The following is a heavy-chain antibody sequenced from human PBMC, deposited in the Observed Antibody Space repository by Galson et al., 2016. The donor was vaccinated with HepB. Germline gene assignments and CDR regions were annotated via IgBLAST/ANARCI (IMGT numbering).Heavy chain of an antibody. Sequence: LRLSCATSGFTCVDYDMSWFRQAPGKGLEWVGFIRRKAYGGRTEYAACVKGRFTISRDDSRSSAYLQMNSLKTEDTAVYYCTRGRDKTLGTPPFDYWGQGALVTVSS. V-gene: IGHV3-49*03. J-gene: IGHJ4*02. CDR3: TRGRDKTLGTPPFDY. CDR1: GFTCVDYD. CDR2: IRRKAYGGRT. D-gene: IGHD7-27*01.